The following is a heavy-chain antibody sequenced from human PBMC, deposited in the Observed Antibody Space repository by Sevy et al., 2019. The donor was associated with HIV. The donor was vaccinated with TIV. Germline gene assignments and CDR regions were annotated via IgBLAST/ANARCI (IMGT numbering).Heavy chain of an antibody. CDR1: GYTFTSQY. V-gene: IGHV1-46*01. CDR2: INPSGCST. D-gene: IGHD3-9*01. CDR3: ARDSDNYDILTGYYPFDY. J-gene: IGHJ4*02. Sequence: ASVKVSCKASGYTFTSQYMHWVRQAPGQGLEWMGIINPSGCSTSYAHKFQGRVTMTRDTSTSTVYMELSSLRSEDTAVYYCARDSDNYDILTGYYPFDYWGQGTLVTVSS.